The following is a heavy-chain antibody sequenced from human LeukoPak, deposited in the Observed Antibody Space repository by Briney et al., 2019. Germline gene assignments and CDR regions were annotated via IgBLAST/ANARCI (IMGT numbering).Heavy chain of an antibody. CDR3: AKDRVTAAGYYFEY. J-gene: IGHJ4*02. V-gene: IGHV3-48*01. CDR1: GFTFSTYS. CDR2: IGRGI. D-gene: IGHD6-13*01. Sequence: GGSLRLSCAASGFTFSTYSMNWVRQAPGKGLEWVSHIGRGITYADSVKGRFTISRDNSKNTLYPQMNSLRAEDTAVYYCAKDRVTAAGYYFEYWGQGTLVTVSS.